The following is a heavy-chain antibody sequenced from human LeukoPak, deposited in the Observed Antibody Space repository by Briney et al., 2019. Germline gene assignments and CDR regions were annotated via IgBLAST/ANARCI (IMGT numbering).Heavy chain of an antibody. J-gene: IGHJ5*02. CDR3: ARGLSIDGSRYNWFDP. CDR2: INHGGGT. D-gene: IGHD3-10*01. V-gene: IGHV4-34*01. CDR1: GGSFSGYY. Sequence: PSETLSLTCAVYGGSFSGYYWSWIRQPPGRGLEWIGEINHGGGTNYNPSLKNRLTISVVTSKNQVSLNLSSVTAADTAVYYCARGLSIDGSRYNWFDPWGQETLVTVSS.